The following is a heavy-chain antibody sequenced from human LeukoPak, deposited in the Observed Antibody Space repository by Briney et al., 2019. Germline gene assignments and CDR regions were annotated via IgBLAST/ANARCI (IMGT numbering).Heavy chain of an antibody. CDR1: GFTVSSNY. D-gene: IGHD6-13*01. J-gene: IGHJ4*02. Sequence: GGSLRLSCAVSGFTVSSNYMNWVRQAPGKGLEWVSVIYSGGNTYYADSVKGRFTVSRDNSKNTLYLQMNSLRAEDTAVYYCAKTLGRQQLVRYYFDYWGQGTLVTVSS. CDR3: AKTLGRQQLVRYYFDY. V-gene: IGHV3-66*01. CDR2: IYSGGNT.